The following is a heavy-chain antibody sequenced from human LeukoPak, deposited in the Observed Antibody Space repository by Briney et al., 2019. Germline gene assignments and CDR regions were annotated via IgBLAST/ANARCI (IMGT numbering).Heavy chain of an antibody. Sequence: PGGSLRLSCAASGFTFSSYNMNWVRQAPREGLEWISFISSSSSIYYADSVKGRFTISRDNAKNSLYLQMNSLRDEDTAVFYCARQRQGSFDYWGQGTLVTVSS. D-gene: IGHD2-15*01. J-gene: IGHJ4*02. V-gene: IGHV3-48*02. CDR3: ARQRQGSFDY. CDR2: ISSSSSI. CDR1: GFTFSSYN.